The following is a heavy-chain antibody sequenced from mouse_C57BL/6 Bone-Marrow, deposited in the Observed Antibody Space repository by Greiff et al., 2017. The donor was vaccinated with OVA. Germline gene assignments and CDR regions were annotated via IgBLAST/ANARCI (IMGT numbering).Heavy chain of an antibody. CDR1: GYTFTSYW. CDR2: IDPSDSYT. CDR3: ARKTDSNYPAWFAY. J-gene: IGHJ3*01. V-gene: IGHV1-50*01. D-gene: IGHD2-5*01. Sequence: VQLQQSGAELVKPGASVKLSCKASGYTFTSYWMQWVKQRPGQGLEWIGEIDPSDSYTNYNQKFKGKATLTVDTSSSTAYMQLSSLTSEDSAVYYCARKTDSNYPAWFAYWGQGTLVTVSA.